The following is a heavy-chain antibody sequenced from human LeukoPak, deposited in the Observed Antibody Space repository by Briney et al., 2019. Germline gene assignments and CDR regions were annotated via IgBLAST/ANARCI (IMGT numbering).Heavy chain of an antibody. CDR1: GGSISTYY. V-gene: IGHV4-59*01. CDR2: TQYRGYA. Sequence: SETLSLTCTVSGGSISTYYWPWLRQSPGKGLEWIGYTQYRGYADYSPSLKSRVTISVDTSNNQCSLRLSSVTAADTAVYYGASVGSLTTFNWGQGTLVTVSS. CDR3: ASVGSLTTFN. J-gene: IGHJ4*02. D-gene: IGHD4-17*01.